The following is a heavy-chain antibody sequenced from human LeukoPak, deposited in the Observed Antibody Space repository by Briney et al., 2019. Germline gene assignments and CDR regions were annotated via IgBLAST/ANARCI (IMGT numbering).Heavy chain of an antibody. Sequence: PGESLRLSCAASGFTFTTYWMSWVRQAPGKGLEWVANIKQDGTERYYVDSVKGRFTISRDNAKNSLYLQMNSLRAEDTAVYYCARDLEARPFFYYYYYMDVWGKGTTVTVSS. CDR3: ARDLEARPFFYYYYYMDV. J-gene: IGHJ6*03. CDR2: IKQDGTER. V-gene: IGHV3-7*01. D-gene: IGHD6-6*01. CDR1: GFTFTTYW.